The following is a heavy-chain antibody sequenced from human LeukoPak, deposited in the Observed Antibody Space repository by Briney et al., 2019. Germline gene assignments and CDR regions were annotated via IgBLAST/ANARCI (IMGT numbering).Heavy chain of an antibody. CDR1: GGSFSGYY. CDR2: INHSVST. D-gene: IGHD6-13*01. CDR3: ARRLDPEYSSSWYVLSRPAPYY. J-gene: IGHJ4*02. V-gene: IGHV4-34*01. Sequence: SGTLSLTFAVYGGSFSGYYWSWIGQPPGRGLGWIGEINHSVSTNYNPSLKRRVTISVDTSKTQFSLKLSSVTAADTAVYYCARRLDPEYSSSWYVLSRPAPYYGGQGTLVTVS.